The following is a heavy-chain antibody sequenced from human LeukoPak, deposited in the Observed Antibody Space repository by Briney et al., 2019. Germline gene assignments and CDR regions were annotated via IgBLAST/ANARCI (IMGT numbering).Heavy chain of an antibody. CDR3: ARLRGPNCSGGSCYDY. V-gene: IGHV1-2*02. CDR1: GYTFTGYY. Sequence: ASVKVSCKASGYTFTGYYMHWVRQAPGQGLEWMGWINPNSGGTNYAQKFQGRVTMTRDTSISTVFMELSRLRSDDTAVYYCARLRGPNCSGGSCYDYWGQGTLVTVSS. J-gene: IGHJ4*02. D-gene: IGHD2-15*01. CDR2: INPNSGGT.